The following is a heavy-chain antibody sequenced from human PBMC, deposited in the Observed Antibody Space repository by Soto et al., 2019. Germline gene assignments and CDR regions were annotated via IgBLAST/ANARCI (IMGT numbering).Heavy chain of an antibody. CDR1: GFTFRSYG. CDR2: IWYDGSNK. J-gene: IGHJ4*02. D-gene: IGHD2-2*01. Sequence: QVQLVESGGGVVQPGRSLRLSCAASGFTFRSYGMQWVRQAPGEGLEWVAVIWYDGSNKYYADSVKGRFTISRDNSKNTLYLQMNSLRAEDTAVYYCARDAPGPNCSSTSCPTRLDYWGQGSLVSVSS. V-gene: IGHV3-33*01. CDR3: ARDAPGPNCSSTSCPTRLDY.